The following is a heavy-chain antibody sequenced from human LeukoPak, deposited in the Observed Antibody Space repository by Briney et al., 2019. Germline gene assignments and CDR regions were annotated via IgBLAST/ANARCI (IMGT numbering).Heavy chain of an antibody. Sequence: PGGSLRLSCAASAFTFSTYAMHWVRQAPGKGLEWVAVLSYGGTNKYYADSVKGRFTISRDNSKNTMFLQMNSLRAEDTAVYHCARDRSGYANDAFDFWGQGTMVTVSS. V-gene: IGHV3-30-3*01. CDR2: LSYGGTNK. CDR1: AFTFSTYA. CDR3: ARDRSGYANDAFDF. J-gene: IGHJ3*01. D-gene: IGHD3-3*01.